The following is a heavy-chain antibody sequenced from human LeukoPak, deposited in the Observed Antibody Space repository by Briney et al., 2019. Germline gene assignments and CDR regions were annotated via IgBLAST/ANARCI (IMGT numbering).Heavy chain of an antibody. CDR3: ARDPFTILYGMDV. CDR2: ISAYNGNT. V-gene: IGHV1-18*01. CDR1: GYTFTSYG. D-gene: IGHD3-3*01. J-gene: IGHJ6*02. Sequence: ASVNVSCKASGYTFTSYGISWVRQAPGQGLEWMGWISAYNGNTNYAQKLQGRVTITTDTSTSTAYMELRSLRSDDTAVYYCARDPFTILYGMDVWGQGTTVTVSS.